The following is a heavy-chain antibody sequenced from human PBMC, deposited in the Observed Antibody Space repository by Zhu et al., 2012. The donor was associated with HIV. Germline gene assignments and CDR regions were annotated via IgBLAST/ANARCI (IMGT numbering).Heavy chain of an antibody. J-gene: IGHJ4*02. CDR2: IIIVLNSA. V-gene: IGHV1-69*08. CDR3: AFWGDFFASGSHPH. CDR1: GGAPNSHI. Sequence: QVQLVQSGDEVKKPGSSAKVSCKASGGAPNSHIVSWVRQAPGQGPEWMGRIIIVLNSATYAQKFQGRVTINADMATNTAFLELRNLRSEDTAMYYCAFWGDFFASGSHPHWGQGTQVIVSS. D-gene: IGHD3-10*01.